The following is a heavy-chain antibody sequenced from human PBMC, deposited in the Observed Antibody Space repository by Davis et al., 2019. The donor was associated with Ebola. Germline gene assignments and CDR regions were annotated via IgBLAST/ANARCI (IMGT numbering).Heavy chain of an antibody. D-gene: IGHD2-2*01. Sequence: GESLKISCAASGFTFNKYWMHWVRQAPGKGLVYVSRISSDGGITSYADSVKGRFTISRDNAKNTLYLQMNSLRDEDTAVYYCARGTHYAHDYWGQGTLVTVSS. CDR2: ISSDGGIT. V-gene: IGHV3-74*01. J-gene: IGHJ4*02. CDR3: ARGTHYAHDY. CDR1: GFTFNKYW.